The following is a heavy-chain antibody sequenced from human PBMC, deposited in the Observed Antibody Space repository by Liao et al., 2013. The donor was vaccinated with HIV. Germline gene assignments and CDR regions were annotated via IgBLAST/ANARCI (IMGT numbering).Heavy chain of an antibody. V-gene: IGHV4-4*07. CDR2: IYASGSP. Sequence: QVQLQESGPGLVKPSETLSLTCNVSGVSITNYYWSWIRQSAGQGLEWMGHIYASGSPDYKPSLKGRLVMSLDTSTNQFSLKLSSLTAADTAVYFCAKGRAWGQDVFDILGPRGSGHRLF. J-gene: IGHJ3*02. CDR3: AKGRAWGQDVFDI. D-gene: IGHD3-16*01. CDR1: GVSITNYY.